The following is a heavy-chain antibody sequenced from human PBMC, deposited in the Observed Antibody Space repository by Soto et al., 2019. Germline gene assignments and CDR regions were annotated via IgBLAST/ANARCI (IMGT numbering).Heavy chain of an antibody. D-gene: IGHD6-6*01. CDR1: GFTFSQYA. CDR3: AREASVAALNWFDP. V-gene: IGHV3-30-3*01. J-gene: IGHJ5*02. Sequence: HPGGSLRLSCAASGFTFSQYALNWVRQAPGKGLEWVAVILYDGTIEHYADSVKGRFTVSRDNSKNTVYLQMDSLTPEDTGVYYCAREASVAALNWFDPWGQGTLVTVSS. CDR2: ILYDGTIE.